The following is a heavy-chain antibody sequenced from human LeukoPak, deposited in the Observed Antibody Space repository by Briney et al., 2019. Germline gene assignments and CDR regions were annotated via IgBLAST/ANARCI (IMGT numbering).Heavy chain of an antibody. Sequence: GGSLRLSCAASGFTFSSYWMHWVRQAPGKGLVWVSRIDSDGGYTTYADSVKGRFTISRDNAKNTLYLQMNSLRAEDTAIYYCAKGGVRPVTTGDYWGQGTLVTVSS. CDR2: IDSDGGYT. J-gene: IGHJ4*02. CDR3: AKGGVRPVTTGDY. CDR1: GFTFSSYW. D-gene: IGHD4-17*01. V-gene: IGHV3-74*01.